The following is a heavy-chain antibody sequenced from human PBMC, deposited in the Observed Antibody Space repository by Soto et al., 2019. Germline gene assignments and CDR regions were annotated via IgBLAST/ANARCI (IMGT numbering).Heavy chain of an antibody. CDR3: ARSQGSSTSLEIYYYYYYGMDV. CDR2: LIPISGTA. D-gene: IGHD2-2*01. J-gene: IGHJ6*02. V-gene: IGHV1-69*01. Sequence: QVQLVQSGAEVKKPGSSVKVSCKASGGTFSSYAISWVRQAPGQGLEWMGGLIPISGTANYAQKFQGRVTITADESTSTAYRELSSLSSEDTAVYYCARSQGSSTSLEIYYYYYYGMDVWGQGTTVTVSS. CDR1: GGTFSSYA.